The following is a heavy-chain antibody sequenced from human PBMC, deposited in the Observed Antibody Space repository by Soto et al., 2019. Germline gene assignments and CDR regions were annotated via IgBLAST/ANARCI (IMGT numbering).Heavy chain of an antibody. CDR1: GFTFGSYG. J-gene: IGHJ4*02. CDR3: ARESDGANSL. V-gene: IGHV3-74*01. CDR2: INGDGSST. Sequence: GGSLRLSCAASGFTFGSYGMHWVRQAPGKGLVWVSRINGDGSSTGYADSVKGRFTISRDNAKNTLYLQMNSLRAEDTAVYYCARESDGANSLWGQGTLVTVSS. D-gene: IGHD4-17*01.